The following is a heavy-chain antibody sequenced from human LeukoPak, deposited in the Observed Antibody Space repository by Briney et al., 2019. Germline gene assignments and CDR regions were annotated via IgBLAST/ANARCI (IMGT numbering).Heavy chain of an antibody. J-gene: IGHJ6*02. CDR2: IYYSGST. D-gene: IGHD6-13*01. CDR3: ARDKGSIAAAGPLYYYYYYGMDV. CDR1: GGSISSGGYY. V-gene: IGHV4-31*03. Sequence: SQTLSLTCTVSGGSISSGGYYWSWIRQHPGKGLEWIGYIYYSGSTYYNPSLKSRVTISVDTSKNQFSLKLSSVTAADTAVYYCARDKGSIAAAGPLYYYYYYGMDVWGQGTTVTVSS.